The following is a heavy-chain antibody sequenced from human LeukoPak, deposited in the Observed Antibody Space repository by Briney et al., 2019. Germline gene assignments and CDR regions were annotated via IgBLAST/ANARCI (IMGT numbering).Heavy chain of an antibody. V-gene: IGHV3-53*01. CDR2: IYSGCTT. CDR1: GFTFSSNY. D-gene: IGHD6-13*01. J-gene: IGHJ5*02. CDR3: ARAFLSADSSSWYRGFDP. Sequence: GGSLRLSCAASGFTFSSNYMSWVRQAPGKGVEGGSVIYSGCTTSSAHSVNGRFTISRDNSKNTLYLQMNSLRAEDTAVYYCARAFLSADSSSWYRGFDPWGQGTLVTVSS.